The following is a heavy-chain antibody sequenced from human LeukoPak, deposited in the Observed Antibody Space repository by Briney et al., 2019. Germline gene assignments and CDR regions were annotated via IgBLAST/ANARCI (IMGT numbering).Heavy chain of an antibody. D-gene: IGHD3-22*01. V-gene: IGHV3-74*01. J-gene: IGHJ1*01. CDR2: INSDGSST. CDR1: GFTFSNYW. Sequence: PGGSLRLSCAASGFTFSNYWMHWVRQAPGKGLVWVSRINSDGSSTSYADSVKGRFTISRDNAKNTLYLQMNSLRAEDTAVYYCAAYDSSGYSGKYFRHWGQGTLVTVSS. CDR3: AAYDSSGYSGKYFRH.